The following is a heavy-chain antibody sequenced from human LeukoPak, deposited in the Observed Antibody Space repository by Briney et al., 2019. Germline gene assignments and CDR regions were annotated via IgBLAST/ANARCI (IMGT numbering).Heavy chain of an antibody. Sequence: ASVKVSCKASGYTFTSYYMHWVRQAPGQGLEWMGGIIPIFGTANYAQKFQGRVTIITGESTSTAYMELSSLISEDTAVYYCARGPLFYGSGVTYFDDWGQGTLVTVSS. CDR2: IIPIFGTA. D-gene: IGHD3-10*01. V-gene: IGHV1-69*05. J-gene: IGHJ4*02. CDR1: GYTFTSYY. CDR3: ARGPLFYGSGVTYFDD.